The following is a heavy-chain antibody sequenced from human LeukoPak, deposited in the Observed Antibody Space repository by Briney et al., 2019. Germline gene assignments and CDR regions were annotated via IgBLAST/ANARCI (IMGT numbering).Heavy chain of an antibody. CDR1: GFTFSNAW. CDR2: IKSKTDGGTT. V-gene: IGHV3-15*01. D-gene: IGHD6-19*01. CDR3: TTVSVSSGWTPGFYFDY. Sequence: GGSLRLSCAASGFTFSNAWMSWVRQAPGKGLEWVGPIKSKTDGGTTDYAAPVKGRFTISRDDSKNTLYLQINSLKTEDTAVYYCTTVSVSSGWTPGFYFDYWGQGILVTVSS. J-gene: IGHJ4*02.